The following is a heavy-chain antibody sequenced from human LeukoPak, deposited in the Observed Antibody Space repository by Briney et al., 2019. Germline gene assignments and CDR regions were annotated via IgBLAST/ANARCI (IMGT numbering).Heavy chain of an antibody. Sequence: SQTLSLTCAISGDSVSRNSVAWNWIRQSPSRGIEWLGRTYYRSRWHNDYALSVKSRMSINTDTSKNQFSLQLNSVTPEDTAVYYCARRSVDGVFDYWGQGTLVTVSS. CDR1: GDSVSRNSVA. J-gene: IGHJ4*02. CDR3: ARRSVDGVFDY. CDR2: TYYRSRWHN. V-gene: IGHV6-1*01. D-gene: IGHD2-8*01.